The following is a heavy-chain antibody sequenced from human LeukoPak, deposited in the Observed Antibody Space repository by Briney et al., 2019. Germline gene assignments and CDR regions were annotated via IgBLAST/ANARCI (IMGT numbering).Heavy chain of an antibody. D-gene: IGHD3-10*01. V-gene: IGHV4-59*01. Sequence: PSETLSLTCTVSGGSISSCYWSWIRQPPGKGLEWIGYIYYSGSTNYNPSLKSRVTISVDTSKNQFSLKLSSVTAADTAVYYCARGPRFGELLWHWFDPWGQGTLVTVSS. CDR3: ARGPRFGELLWHWFDP. CDR1: GGSISSCY. J-gene: IGHJ5*02. CDR2: IYYSGST.